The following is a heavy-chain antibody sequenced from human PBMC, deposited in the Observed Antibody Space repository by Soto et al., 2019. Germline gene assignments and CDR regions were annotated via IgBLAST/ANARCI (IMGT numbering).Heavy chain of an antibody. V-gene: IGHV3-15*07. CDR3: NSYPDFWGGHTPL. J-gene: IGHJ4*02. CDR1: GFSITNTW. Sequence: EVQLVESGGGLVQPGGSLRLSCAASGFSITNTWMHWVRQSPGKGLEWVGRVKSKADVGTADYAAPVKGRFTVSRADSKNTQYLQMNSLKMEDTAVYYCNSYPDFWGGHTPLWGQGTLVTVSS. D-gene: IGHD3-3*01. CDR2: VKSKADVGTA.